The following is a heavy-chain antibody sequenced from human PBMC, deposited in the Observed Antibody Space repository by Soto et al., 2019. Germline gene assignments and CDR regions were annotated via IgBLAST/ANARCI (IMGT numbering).Heavy chain of an antibody. J-gene: IGHJ6*02. CDR2: INAGNGNT. CDR3: ARGLVVVAAAYYYYGMDV. V-gene: IGHV1-3*01. CDR1: GYTFTIYA. Sequence: ASVKVSCKASGYTFTIYAMHWVRQAPGQRLEWMGWINAGNGNTKYSQKFQGRVTITRDTSASTAYMELSSLRSEDTAVYYCARGLVVVAAAYYYYGMDVWGQGTTVTVSS. D-gene: IGHD2-15*01.